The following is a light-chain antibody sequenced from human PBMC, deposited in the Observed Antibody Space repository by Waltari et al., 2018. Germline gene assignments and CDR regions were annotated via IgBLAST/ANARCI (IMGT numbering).Light chain of an antibody. CDR3: QTGGHGTWV. CDR1: SGHSSNV. V-gene: IGLV4-69*01. J-gene: IGLJ3*02. CDR2: VNSDGSH. Sequence: QLVLTQSPSASASLGASVKLTCTLNSGHSSNVIAWLQQQPEKGPRYLMKVNSDGSHSKGDKIPDRFSGSSSGAEHFLTISSLQSEDEADYYCQTGGHGTWVFGGGTKLTVL.